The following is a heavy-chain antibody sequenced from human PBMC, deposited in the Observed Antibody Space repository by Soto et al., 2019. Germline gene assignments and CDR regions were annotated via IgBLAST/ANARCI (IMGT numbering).Heavy chain of an antibody. Sequence: QVQLVESGGGVVQPGRSLRLSCAASGFTFSSYGMHWVRQAPGKGLEWVAVIWYDGSNKYYADSVKGRFTISRDNSKNTLDLQMNSLRAEDTAVYYCARWLNYGDPLMIDYWGQGTLVTVSS. J-gene: IGHJ4*02. CDR3: ARWLNYGDPLMIDY. V-gene: IGHV3-33*01. CDR2: IWYDGSNK. CDR1: GFTFSSYG. D-gene: IGHD4-17*01.